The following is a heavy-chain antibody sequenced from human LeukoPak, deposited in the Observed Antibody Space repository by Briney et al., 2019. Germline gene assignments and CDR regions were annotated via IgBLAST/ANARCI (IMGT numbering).Heavy chain of an antibody. CDR1: AHTFTGYY. J-gene: IGHJ4*02. Sequence: ASVKVSCKASAHTFTGYYMHWVRRAPGQGLEWMGWINPNSGGTNYAQKFQGRVTMTRDTSISTAYMELSRLRSDDTAVYYCAAVSGIAVAGLFDYWGQGTLVTVSS. D-gene: IGHD6-19*01. V-gene: IGHV1-2*02. CDR3: AAVSGIAVAGLFDY. CDR2: INPNSGGT.